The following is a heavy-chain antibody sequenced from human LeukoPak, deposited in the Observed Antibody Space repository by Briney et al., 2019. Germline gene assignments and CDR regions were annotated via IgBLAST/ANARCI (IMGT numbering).Heavy chain of an antibody. V-gene: IGHV4-39*01. CDR1: GGSISSSDYY. CDR2: MYYSGST. CDR3: ARLEGDGYNYMFDY. D-gene: IGHD5-24*01. Sequence: SETLSLTCTISGGSISSSDYYWGWIRQPPGKGLEWIGSMYYSGSTYYNPSLKSRVTISVDTSKNQFSLKLSSVTAADTAVYYCARLEGDGYNYMFDYWGQGTLVTVSS. J-gene: IGHJ4*02.